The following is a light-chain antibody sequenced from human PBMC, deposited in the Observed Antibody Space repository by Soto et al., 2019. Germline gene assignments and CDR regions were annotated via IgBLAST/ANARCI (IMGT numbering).Light chain of an antibody. CDR2: AAS. CDR1: QSVNKS. J-gene: IGKJ4*01. V-gene: IGKV3-20*01. CDR3: QQYGSSSLT. Sequence: EIVLTQSPATLSLSPGERATLSCRASQSVNKSLPWYQQKPGQAPRLLIYAASNRATGFPARFSGSGSGTDFTLTISRLEPEDFAVYYCQQYGSSSLTFGGGTKVEIK.